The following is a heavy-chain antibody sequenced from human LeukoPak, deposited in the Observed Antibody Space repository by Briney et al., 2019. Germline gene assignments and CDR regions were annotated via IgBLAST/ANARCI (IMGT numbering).Heavy chain of an antibody. CDR3: ARGRIRYSSGYYYRIGYFDY. CDR1: GGSFSGYY. V-gene: IGHV4-34*01. Sequence: SETLSLTCAVYGGSFSGYYWSWIRQPPGKGLEWIGEINHSGSTNYNPSLKSRVTISVDTSKNQFSLKLSSVTAADTAVYYCARGRIRYSSGYYYRIGYFDYWGLRTLVTVSS. D-gene: IGHD3-22*01. CDR2: INHSGST. J-gene: IGHJ4*02.